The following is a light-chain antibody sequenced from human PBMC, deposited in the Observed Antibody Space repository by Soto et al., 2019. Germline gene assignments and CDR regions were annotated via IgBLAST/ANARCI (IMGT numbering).Light chain of an antibody. CDR1: QSVKTN. Sequence: EIVMTQSPATLSVSPGERATLSCRASQSVKTNLAWYQQKPGQAPRLLIYGASTRATGISARFSGSGSGTEFTLTISGLEPEDSAVYYCQQYGNSRGTFGQGTKVDIK. CDR2: GAS. J-gene: IGKJ1*01. CDR3: QQYGNSRGT. V-gene: IGKV3-15*01.